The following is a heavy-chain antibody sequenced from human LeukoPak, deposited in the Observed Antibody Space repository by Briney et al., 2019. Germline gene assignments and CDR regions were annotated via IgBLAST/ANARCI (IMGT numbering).Heavy chain of an antibody. D-gene: IGHD2-2*01. Sequence: ASVKVSCKASGYTFTGYYMHWVRQAAAQGLEWMGWVNPNSGDTKYAQKFQGRVTMTRDTSISTVYMELSSLRSEDTAVYYCARGTAAIINFDYWGQGTLVTVSS. CDR1: GYTFTGYY. CDR3: ARGTAAIINFDY. CDR2: VNPNSGDT. J-gene: IGHJ4*02. V-gene: IGHV1-2*02.